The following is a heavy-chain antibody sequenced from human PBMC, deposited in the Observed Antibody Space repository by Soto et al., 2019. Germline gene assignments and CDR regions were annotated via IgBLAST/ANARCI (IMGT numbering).Heavy chain of an antibody. V-gene: IGHV3-23*01. Sequence: EVQLLESGGGLVQPGGSLRLSCTASGFTFSSHAMSWVRQAPGKGLEWVSGVGDRGTPTFYADSVRGRFAISRDNARXXXXXXXXXXXXXXXXXXXXXXXXXXXXXXXFEKWGRGTLVTVSS. CDR2: VGDRGTPT. J-gene: IGHJ4*02. CDR3: XXXXXXXXXXXFEK. CDR1: GFTFSSHA.